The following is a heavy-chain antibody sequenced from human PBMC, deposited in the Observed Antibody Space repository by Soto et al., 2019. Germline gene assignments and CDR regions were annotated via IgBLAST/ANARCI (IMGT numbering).Heavy chain of an antibody. CDR1: GFSLXXXXVG. J-gene: IGHJ3*02. CDR3: AHRPDSSGGSCYSSGAFDI. V-gene: IGHV2-5*01. CDR2: IYWNDDK. Sequence: QITLKESGPTLVKPTQTLTLTCTFSGFSLXXXXVGVGWXXXXXXXXXXXXXXIYWNDDKRYSPSLKSRLTITKDTSKYQVVLTMTNMDPVDIATCYCAHRPDSSGGSCYSSGAFDIWGQGTMVTVSS. D-gene: IGHD2-15*01.